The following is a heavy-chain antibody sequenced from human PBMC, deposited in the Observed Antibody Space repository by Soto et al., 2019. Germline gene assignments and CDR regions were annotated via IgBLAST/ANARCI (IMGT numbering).Heavy chain of an antibody. Sequence: GGSLRLSCAASGFTFSSYSMNWVRQAPGKGLEWVSSISSSSSYIYYADSVKGRFTISRDNAKNSLYLQMNSLRAEDTAVYYCARGGRSGGSCYSCMDVWGQGTTLTVS. CDR1: GFTFSSYS. J-gene: IGHJ6*02. CDR3: ARGGRSGGSCYSCMDV. CDR2: ISSSSSYI. V-gene: IGHV3-21*01. D-gene: IGHD2-15*01.